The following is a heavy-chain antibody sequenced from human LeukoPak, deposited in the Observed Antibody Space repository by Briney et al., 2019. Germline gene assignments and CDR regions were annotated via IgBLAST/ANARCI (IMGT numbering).Heavy chain of an antibody. V-gene: IGHV4-38-2*02. CDR3: ASSMGAYSAFDI. Sequence: SETLSLTCTASGYSISSGYYWGWIRQPPGKGLEWIGSIYHSGSTYYNPSLKSRVTISVDTSKNQFSLKFSSVTAADTAVYYCASSMGAYSAFDIWGQGTMVTVSS. CDR1: GYSISSGYY. J-gene: IGHJ3*02. D-gene: IGHD1-26*01. CDR2: IYHSGST.